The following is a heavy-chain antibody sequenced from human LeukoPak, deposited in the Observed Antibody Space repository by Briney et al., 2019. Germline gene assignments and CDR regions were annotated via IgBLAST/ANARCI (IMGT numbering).Heavy chain of an antibody. CDR1: GYSFTNYW. Sequence: GESLKISCKGSGYSFTNYWIGWVSQMPGKGLAWMGIINAGDSDTIYSPSFQGRVTISADKSITTAYLQWSSLKASDTAMYFCARLNYYDGTGSYSALDYWGQGTLVTVSS. J-gene: IGHJ4*02. V-gene: IGHV5-51*01. CDR2: INAGDSDT. D-gene: IGHD3-22*01. CDR3: ARLNYYDGTGSYSALDY.